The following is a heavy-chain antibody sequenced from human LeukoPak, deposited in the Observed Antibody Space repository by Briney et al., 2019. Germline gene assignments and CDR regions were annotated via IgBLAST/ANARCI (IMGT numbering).Heavy chain of an antibody. Sequence: ASVKVSCKASGYTFTSYAMNWVRQAPGQGLEWMGWINTNTGNPTYAQGFTGRFVFSLDTSVSTAYLQISSLKAEDTAVYYCARDHDHSSGWYRPYYYYYYMDVWGKGTTVTVSS. D-gene: IGHD6-19*01. CDR1: GYTFTSYA. CDR2: INTNTGNP. V-gene: IGHV7-4-1*02. CDR3: ARDHDHSSGWYRPYYYYYYMDV. J-gene: IGHJ6*03.